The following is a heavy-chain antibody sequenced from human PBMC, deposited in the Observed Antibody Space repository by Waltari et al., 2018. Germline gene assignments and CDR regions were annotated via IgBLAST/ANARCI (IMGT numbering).Heavy chain of an antibody. Sequence: EVQLVESGGGLVQPGGSLRLSCAASGFTLSHSWMGWFRQAPGKGLEGVAGIKEDGGRKDYVDSVKGRFTISRDNAKNSLYLQMNSLRAEDTAVYYCARDGNYYDRREDYWGQGTLVTVSS. J-gene: IGHJ4*02. D-gene: IGHD3-22*01. CDR2: IKEDGGRK. CDR1: GFTLSHSW. V-gene: IGHV3-7*03. CDR3: ARDGNYYDRREDY.